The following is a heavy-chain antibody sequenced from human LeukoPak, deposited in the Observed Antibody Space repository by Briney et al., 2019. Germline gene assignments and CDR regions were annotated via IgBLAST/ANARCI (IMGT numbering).Heavy chain of an antibody. D-gene: IGHD1-7*01. CDR2: IIPIFGTA. V-gene: IGHV1-69*05. CDR3: ARGFAGTTGGYFDY. CDR1: GGTFSSYA. Sequence: SVKVSCKASGGTFSSYAISWVRQAPGQGLEWMGGIIPIFGTANYAQKFQGRVTITTDESTSTAYMELSSLRSEDTAVYYCARGFAGTTGGYFDYWGQGTLVTVSS. J-gene: IGHJ4*02.